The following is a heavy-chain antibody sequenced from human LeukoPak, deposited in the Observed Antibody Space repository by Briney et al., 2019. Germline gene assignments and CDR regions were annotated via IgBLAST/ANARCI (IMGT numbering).Heavy chain of an antibody. CDR1: GFSFSDYG. Sequence: GGSLRLSCEASGFSFSDYGMHWVRQGPGKRLEWVAFIVYDGGENHYADSVKGRFAVSRDNSRSTLYLQMNSLRIEDTAVYYCVKDQAGGWGQGTLVTVSS. CDR2: IVYDGGEN. J-gene: IGHJ4*02. D-gene: IGHD6-19*01. CDR3: VKDQAGG. V-gene: IGHV3-30*02.